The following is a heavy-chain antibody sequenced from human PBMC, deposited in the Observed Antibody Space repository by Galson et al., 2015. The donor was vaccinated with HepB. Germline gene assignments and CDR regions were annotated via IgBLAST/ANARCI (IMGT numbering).Heavy chain of an antibody. V-gene: IGHV1-18*01. CDR3: ARSLWFGELLAPLDY. CDR1: GYTFTSYG. D-gene: IGHD3-10*01. Sequence: SVKVSCKASGYTFTSYGISWVRQAPGQGLEWMGWISAYNGNTNYAQELQGRVTMTTDTSTSTAYMELRSLRSDDTAVYYCARSLWFGELLAPLDYWGQGTLVTVSS. J-gene: IGHJ4*02. CDR2: ISAYNGNT.